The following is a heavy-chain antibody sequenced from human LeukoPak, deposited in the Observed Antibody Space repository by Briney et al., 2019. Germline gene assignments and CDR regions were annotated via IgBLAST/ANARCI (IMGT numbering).Heavy chain of an antibody. CDR2: INHSGST. V-gene: IGHV4-34*01. J-gene: IGHJ4*02. CDR3: ARVSGYSGYYDY. D-gene: IGHD5-12*01. Sequence: EASETLSLTCAVYGGSFSGYYWSWIRQPPGKGLEWIGEINHSGSTNYNPSLKSRVTISVDTSKNQFSLKLSSVTAADTAVYYCARVSGYSGYYDYWGQGTLVTVSS. CDR1: GGSFSGYY.